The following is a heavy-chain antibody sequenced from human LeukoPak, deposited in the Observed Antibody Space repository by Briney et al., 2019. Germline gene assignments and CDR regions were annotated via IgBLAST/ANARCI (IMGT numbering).Heavy chain of an antibody. V-gene: IGHV3-30*18. J-gene: IGHJ4*02. D-gene: IGHD5-12*01. CDR3: AKDRGYSGYDLVDY. CDR2: ISYDGSNK. CDR1: GFTFSSYG. Sequence: PGRSLRLSCAASGFTFSSYGMHWVRQAPGKGLEWVAVISYDGSNKYYADSVKGRFTISRDNSKNTLYLQMNSLRAEDTAVYYCAKDRGYSGYDLVDYWGQGTLVTVSS.